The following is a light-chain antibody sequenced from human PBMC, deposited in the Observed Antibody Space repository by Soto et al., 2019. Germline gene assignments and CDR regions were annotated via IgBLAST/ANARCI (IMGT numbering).Light chain of an antibody. Sequence: AIRMTQSPSSLSASTGDRVTITCRASQGISSYLAWYQQKPGKAPKLLIYAASTLQSGVPSRFSGSGSATEFTLTISSLQPDDFATYCCQQYSTYPWTFGQGTKVDIK. CDR3: QQYSTYPWT. CDR1: QGISSY. J-gene: IGKJ1*01. CDR2: AAS. V-gene: IGKV1-8*01.